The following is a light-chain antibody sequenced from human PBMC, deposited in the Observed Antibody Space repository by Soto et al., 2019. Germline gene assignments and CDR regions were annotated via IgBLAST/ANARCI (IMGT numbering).Light chain of an antibody. CDR1: QSISSW. CDR2: DAS. Sequence: DIPMTQSPSTLSASVGDRVTITCRASQSISSWLAWYQQKPGKAPKLLIYDASSLESGVPSRFSGSGSGTEFTLTISSLQPDDFATYYCQQYNSYQFTFGPGTKVDIK. V-gene: IGKV1-5*01. CDR3: QQYNSYQFT. J-gene: IGKJ3*01.